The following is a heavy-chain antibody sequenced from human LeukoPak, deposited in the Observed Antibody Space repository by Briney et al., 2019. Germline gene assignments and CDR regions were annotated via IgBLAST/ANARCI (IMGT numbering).Heavy chain of an antibody. CDR2: ISGDGGST. V-gene: IGHV3-43*02. CDR3: ARESESSGWYDY. J-gene: IGHJ4*02. CDR1: GXMFHDYA. Sequence: PGGSLRLSCAAPGXMFHDYAIHWVRQAPGKGLEWVSLISGDGGSTFYADSVKGRFTISRDNSKNSLYLQMNSLRSDDTALYYCARESESSGWYDYWGQGTLVTVSS. D-gene: IGHD6-19*01.